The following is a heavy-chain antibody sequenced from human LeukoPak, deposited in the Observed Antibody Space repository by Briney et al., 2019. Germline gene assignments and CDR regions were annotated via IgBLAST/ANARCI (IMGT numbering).Heavy chain of an antibody. J-gene: IGHJ4*02. D-gene: IGHD5-12*01. Sequence: GASVKVSCKASGYTFTSYDINWVRQATGQGLEWMGWMNPNSGNTGYAQKCQGRVALTQDHSTRTAYLGLSSLRSEDTGVYYCAGVSGYGRRYFDYWGQGPLVTVSS. CDR3: AGVSGYGRRYFDY. V-gene: IGHV1-8*01. CDR2: MNPNSGNT. CDR1: GYTFTSYD.